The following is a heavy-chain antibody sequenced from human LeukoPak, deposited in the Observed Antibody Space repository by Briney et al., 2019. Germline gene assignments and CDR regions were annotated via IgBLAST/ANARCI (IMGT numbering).Heavy chain of an antibody. CDR3: ARDSSWSFDY. J-gene: IGHJ4*02. CDR1: GFTFSSYS. Sequence: GGSLRLSCAASGFTFSSYSMNWVRQAPGKELEWISYIISTANAIYYADSVKGRFTISRDNGKNSVYLQMNSLRAEDTAVYYCARDSSWSFDYWGQGTLVTVSS. V-gene: IGHV3-48*01. D-gene: IGHD3-10*01. CDR2: IISTANAI.